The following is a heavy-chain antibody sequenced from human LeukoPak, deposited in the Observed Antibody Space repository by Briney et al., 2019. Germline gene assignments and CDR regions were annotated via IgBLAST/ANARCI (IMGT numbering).Heavy chain of an antibody. V-gene: IGHV3-21*01. D-gene: IGHD3-10*01. J-gene: IGHJ4*02. Sequence: GGSLRLSCAASGFTFSSYSMNWVRQAPGKGLEWVSSISSSSSYIYYADSVKGRFTISRDNAKNSLYLQMNSLRAEDTAVYYCARGEYEVRAPGYWGQGTLVTVSS. CDR2: ISSSSSYI. CDR1: GFTFSSYS. CDR3: ARGEYEVRAPGY.